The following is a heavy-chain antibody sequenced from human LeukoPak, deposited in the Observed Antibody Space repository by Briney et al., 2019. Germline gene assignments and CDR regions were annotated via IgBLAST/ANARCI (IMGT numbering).Heavy chain of an antibody. CDR2: IYYSGST. J-gene: IGHJ6*02. D-gene: IGHD6-13*01. V-gene: IGHV4-31*03. CDR1: GDSISNSRYY. CDR3: ARILSPAAGTDYHYYGMDV. Sequence: SETLSLTCTVSGDSISNSRYYWGWIRQHPGKGLEWIGYIYYSGSTYYNPSLNSRVTISVDTSENQFSLKLSSVTAADTAVYYCARILSPAAGTDYHYYGMDVWGQGTTVTVSS.